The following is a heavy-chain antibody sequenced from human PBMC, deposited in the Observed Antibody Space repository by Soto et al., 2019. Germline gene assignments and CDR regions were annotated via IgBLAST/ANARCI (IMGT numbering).Heavy chain of an antibody. D-gene: IGHD1-26*01. V-gene: IGHV1-3*01. J-gene: IGHJ6*02. CDR3: GRSVVGATGEILYNAMDV. CDR2: INAANGDT. CDR1: GYTFTSYA. Sequence: QVQLVQSGAAVKKPGASVQVSCKASGYTFTSYALHWVRQARGERPEWMGWINAANGDTKYSKKFQGRVTITRDTSASTSYMELSSLRSENTAVYYCGRSVVGATGEILYNAMDVWGQGTTVTVSS.